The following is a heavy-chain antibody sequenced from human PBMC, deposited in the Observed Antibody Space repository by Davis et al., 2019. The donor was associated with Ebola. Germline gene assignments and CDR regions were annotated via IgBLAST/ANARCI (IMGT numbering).Heavy chain of an antibody. V-gene: IGHV3-21*01. D-gene: IGHD3-10*01. CDR3: ARGGAYYYGSGSYYNFGRNQYYFDY. Sequence: GESLKISCAASGFTFSNDAMSWVRQAPGKGLEWVSSISSSSSYIYYADSVKGRFTISRDNAKNSLYLQMNSLRAEDTAVYYCARGGAYYYGSGSYYNFGRNQYYFDYWGQGTLVTVSS. J-gene: IGHJ4*02. CDR2: ISSSSSYI. CDR1: GFTFSNDA.